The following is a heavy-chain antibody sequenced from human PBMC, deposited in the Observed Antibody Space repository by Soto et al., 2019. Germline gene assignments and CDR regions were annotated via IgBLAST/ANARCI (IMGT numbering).Heavy chain of an antibody. Sequence: SETLSLTCTVSGGSISSSSYYWGWIRQPPGKGLEWIGSIYYSGSTYYNPSLKSRVTISVDTSKNQFSLKLSSVTAADTAVYYCASGYCTNGVCFGYYYYMDVWGKGTTVTVSS. CDR2: IYYSGST. D-gene: IGHD2-8*01. CDR3: ASGYCTNGVCFGYYYYMDV. V-gene: IGHV4-39*01. CDR1: GGSISSSSYY. J-gene: IGHJ6*03.